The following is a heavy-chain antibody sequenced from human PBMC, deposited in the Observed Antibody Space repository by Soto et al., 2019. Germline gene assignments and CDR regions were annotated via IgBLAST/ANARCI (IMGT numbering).Heavy chain of an antibody. Sequence: ASVKVSCKASGYTFTSYGISWVRQAPGQGLEWMGWISAYNGNTNYAQKLQGRVTMTTDTSTSTAYMELRSLRSDDTAVYYCARDYPTTEYYYYYYGMDVWGQGTTVPVSS. CDR3: ARDYPTTEYYYYYYGMDV. CDR2: ISAYNGNT. V-gene: IGHV1-18*01. J-gene: IGHJ6*02. CDR1: GYTFTSYG. D-gene: IGHD1-7*01.